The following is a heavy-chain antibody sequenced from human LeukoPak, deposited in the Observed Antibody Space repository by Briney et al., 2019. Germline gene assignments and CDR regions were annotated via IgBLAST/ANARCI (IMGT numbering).Heavy chain of an antibody. V-gene: IGHV4-59*01. CDR2: IYYSGST. D-gene: IGHD3-22*01. J-gene: IGHJ3*02. CDR3: ARDGHYYDSSGYYYDAFDI. CDR1: GGSISSYY. Sequence: SETPSLTCTVSGGSISSYYWSWIPQPPGAGLEWIGYIYYSGSTNYNPSLKSRVTISVDTSKNQFSLKLSSVTAADTAVYYCARDGHYYDSSGYYYDAFDIWGQGTMVTVSS.